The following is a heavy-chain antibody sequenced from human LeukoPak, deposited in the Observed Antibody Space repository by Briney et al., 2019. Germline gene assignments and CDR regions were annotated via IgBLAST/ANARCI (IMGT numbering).Heavy chain of an antibody. Sequence: GGSLRLSCTASGFTFGDYAMSWVRQAPGKGLEWVGFIRSKAYGGTTEYAASVKGRFTISRDDSKSIAYLQMNSLKTEDTTVYYCTRVLLWLGELLCAFDIWGQGTMVTVSS. V-gene: IGHV3-49*04. J-gene: IGHJ3*02. D-gene: IGHD3-10*01. CDR1: GFTFGDYA. CDR2: IRSKAYGGTT. CDR3: TRVLLWLGELLCAFDI.